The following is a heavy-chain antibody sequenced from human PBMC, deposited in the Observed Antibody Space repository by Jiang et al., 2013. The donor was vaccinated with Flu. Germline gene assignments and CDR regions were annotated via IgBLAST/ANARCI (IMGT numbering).Heavy chain of an antibody. CDR3: ARERELGDAFDI. CDR2: ISAYNGNT. Sequence: YGISWVRQAPGQGLEWMGWISAYNGNTHYVQKLQGRVTMTTDTSTSTAYMELRSLRSDDTAVYYCARERELGDAFDIWGQGTMVTVSS. V-gene: IGHV1-18*01. D-gene: IGHD7-27*01. J-gene: IGHJ3*02. CDR1: YG.